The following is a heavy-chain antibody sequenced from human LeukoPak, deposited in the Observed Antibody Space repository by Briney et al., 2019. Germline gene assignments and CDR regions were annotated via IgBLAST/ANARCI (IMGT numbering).Heavy chain of an antibody. CDR2: INTYTGNP. J-gene: IGHJ6*02. V-gene: IGHV7-4-1*02. CDR3: ARTTVVTPDYYYYYGMDV. D-gene: IGHD4-23*01. Sequence: ASVKVSCKASGYTFTSYAMNWVRQAPGQGLEWMGWINTYTGNPTYAQGFTGRFVFSLDTSVSTAYLQISSLKAEDTAVYYCARTTVVTPDYYYYYGMDVWGQGTTVTVSS. CDR1: GYTFTSYA.